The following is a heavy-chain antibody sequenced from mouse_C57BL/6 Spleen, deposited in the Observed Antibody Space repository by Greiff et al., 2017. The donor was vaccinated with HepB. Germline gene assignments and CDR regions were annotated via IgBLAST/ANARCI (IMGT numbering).Heavy chain of an antibody. CDR2: IDPETGGT. CDR1: GYTFTDYE. Sequence: QVQLQQSGAELVRPGASVTLSCKASGYTFTDYEMHWVKQTPVHGLEWIGAIDPETGGTAYNQKFKGKAILTADKSSSTAYMELRSLTSEDSAVYYCTRWGTVVAPYAMDYWGQGTSVTVSS. CDR3: TRWGTVVAPYAMDY. V-gene: IGHV1-15*01. J-gene: IGHJ4*01. D-gene: IGHD1-1*01.